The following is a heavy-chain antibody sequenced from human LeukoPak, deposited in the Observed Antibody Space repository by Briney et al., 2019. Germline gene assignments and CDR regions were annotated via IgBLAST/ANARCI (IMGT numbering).Heavy chain of an antibody. Sequence: ASVKVSCKASGYTFTGYYMHWVRQAPGQGLEWMGWINPNSGGTNYAQKFQGRVTMTRDTSISTAYMELSRLRSDDTAVYYCARDGDCSSTGCYDVGWFDPWGQGTLVTVSS. D-gene: IGHD2-2*03. CDR1: GYTFTGYY. CDR2: INPNSGGT. V-gene: IGHV1-2*02. J-gene: IGHJ5*02. CDR3: ARDGDCSSTGCYDVGWFDP.